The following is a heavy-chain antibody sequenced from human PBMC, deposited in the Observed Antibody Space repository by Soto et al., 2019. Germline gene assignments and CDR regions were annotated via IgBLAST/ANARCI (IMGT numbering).Heavy chain of an antibody. J-gene: IGHJ4*02. Sequence: QVQLVQSGAEVKKPGASVKVSCKASGYTFTSYGISWVRQAPGQGLEWMGWISAYNGNTNYAQKLQDRVTMTTDTSTSTAYMELRSLRSDDTAVYYCARDPNERVVPAAMPTDYWGQGTLVTVSS. CDR3: ARDPNERVVPAAMPTDY. D-gene: IGHD2-2*01. V-gene: IGHV1-18*01. CDR2: ISAYNGNT. CDR1: GYTFTSYG.